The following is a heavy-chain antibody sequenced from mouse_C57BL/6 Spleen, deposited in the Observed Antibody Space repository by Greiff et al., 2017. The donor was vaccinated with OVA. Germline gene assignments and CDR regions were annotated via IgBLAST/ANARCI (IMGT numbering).Heavy chain of an antibody. J-gene: IGHJ4*01. V-gene: IGHV5-17*01. D-gene: IGHD2-1*01. CDR2: ISSGSSTI. Sequence: EVKLVESGGGLVKPGGSLKLSCAASGFTFSDYGMHWVRQAPEKGLEWVAYISSGSSTIYYADTVKGRFTISRDNAKNTLFLQMTSLRSEDTAMYYCARREDYGNYERGMDDWGQGTSVTVSS. CDR1: GFTFSDYG. CDR3: ARREDYGNYERGMDD.